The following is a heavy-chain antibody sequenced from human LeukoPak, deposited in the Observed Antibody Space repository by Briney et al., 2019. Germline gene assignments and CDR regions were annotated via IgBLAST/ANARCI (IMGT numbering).Heavy chain of an antibody. CDR2: ISSSSSTI. CDR1: GFXFSSYS. J-gene: IGHJ3*02. CDR3: ARGKDYDILTGYYRDDAFDI. D-gene: IGHD3-9*01. V-gene: IGHV3-48*02. Sequence: GGSLRLSCAASGFXFSSYSMNWVRQAPGKGLEWVSYISSSSSTIYYADSVKGRFTISRDNAKNSLYLQMNSLRDEDTAVYYCARGKDYDILTGYYRDDAFDIWGQGTMVTVSS.